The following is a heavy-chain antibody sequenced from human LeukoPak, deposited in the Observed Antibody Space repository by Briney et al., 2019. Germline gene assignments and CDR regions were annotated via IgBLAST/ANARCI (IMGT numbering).Heavy chain of an antibody. CDR3: AKTYYDFWSGYVIFDY. J-gene: IGHJ4*02. CDR2: IRHDGSNK. D-gene: IGHD3-3*01. V-gene: IGHV3-30*02. Sequence: GGSLRLSCAASGFTFSSYGMHWVRQAPGKGLEWVAFIRHDGSNKKYADSVKGRFTISRDNSKNTLYLQMNSLRAEDTAVYYCAKTYYDFWSGYVIFDYWGQGTLVTVSS. CDR1: GFTFSSYG.